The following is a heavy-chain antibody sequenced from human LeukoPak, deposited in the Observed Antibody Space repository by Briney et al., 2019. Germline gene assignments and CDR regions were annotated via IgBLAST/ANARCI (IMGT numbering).Heavy chain of an antibody. CDR1: RGSAISHT. CDR3: ARARSTYYYDSSGYVLDY. Sequence: SETLSLSRTVSRGSAISHTWSWVRQPPGKGLEWIGYIYYSGFTNYNPSLKSRVTISVDTSKNQFSLKLSSVTAADTAVYYCARARSTYYYDSSGYVLDYWGQGTLVTVSS. CDR2: IYYSGFT. D-gene: IGHD3-22*01. J-gene: IGHJ4*02. V-gene: IGHV4-59*02.